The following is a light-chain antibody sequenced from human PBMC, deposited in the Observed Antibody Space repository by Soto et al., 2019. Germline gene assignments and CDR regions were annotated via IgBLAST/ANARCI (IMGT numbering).Light chain of an antibody. V-gene: IGKV1-5*03. CDR3: QQYKRYWT. CDR2: QAS. J-gene: IGKJ1*01. CDR1: QSISAW. Sequence: DIQMTQSPSTLSASVGDRVTITCRASQSISAWLAWYQHKPGKAPKLLIYQASNLESGVPSRFSGSGSGTEFTLTISSLQPDDFATYYCQQYKRYWTFGQGTKVEIK.